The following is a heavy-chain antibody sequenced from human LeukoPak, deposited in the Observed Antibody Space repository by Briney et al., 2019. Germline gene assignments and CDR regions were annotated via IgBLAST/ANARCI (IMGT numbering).Heavy chain of an antibody. J-gene: IGHJ4*02. CDR2: IYYSGST. CDR3: GRGGKQQLLTNFDY. Sequence: TSETLSLTCTVSGGSISSYYWSWIRQPPGKGLEWIGYIYYSGSTNYNPSLKSRVTISVDTSKNQFSLKLSSVTAADTAVYYCGRGGKQQLLTNFDYWGQGTLVTVSS. D-gene: IGHD6-13*01. V-gene: IGHV4-59*08. CDR1: GGSISSYY.